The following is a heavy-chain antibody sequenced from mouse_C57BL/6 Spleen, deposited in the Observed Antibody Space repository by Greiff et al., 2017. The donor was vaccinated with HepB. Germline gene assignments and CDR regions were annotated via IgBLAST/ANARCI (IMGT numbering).Heavy chain of an antibody. V-gene: IGHV1-80*01. Sequence: VQLQQSGAELVKPGASVKISCKASGYAFSSYWMNWVKQRPGKGLEWIGQIYPGDGDTNYNGKFKGKATLTADKSSSTAYMQLSSLTSEDSAVYVCAAGGDDYTLYFDVWGTGTTVTVSS. CDR2: IYPGDGDT. CDR1: GYAFSSYW. J-gene: IGHJ1*03. CDR3: AAGGDDYTLYFDV. D-gene: IGHD2-4*01.